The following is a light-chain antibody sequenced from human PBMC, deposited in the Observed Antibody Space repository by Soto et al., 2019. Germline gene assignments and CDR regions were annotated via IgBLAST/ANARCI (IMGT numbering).Light chain of an antibody. Sequence: SYVLTQPPSVSVAPGKTATITCGGNNIATKPVHWYQQKPGQAPVLVIYYDSDRPSGIPERFSGSNSGNTATLTISSVEAGDEADYYCQVWDSTSDHVVFGGGTQLTVL. CDR1: NIATKP. CDR2: YDS. J-gene: IGLJ7*01. V-gene: IGLV3-21*04. CDR3: QVWDSTSDHVV.